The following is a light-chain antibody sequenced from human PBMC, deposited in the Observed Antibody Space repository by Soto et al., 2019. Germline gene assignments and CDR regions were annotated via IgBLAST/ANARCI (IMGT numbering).Light chain of an antibody. Sequence: EIVLTQSPVTLSLSPGERATLSCRASQSVSSYLAWYQQKPGQAPRLLIYGASNRATGIPARFSGSGSGTDFTLTISSLEPEDFAVYYCQQYDNLPLTFGGGTKVEIK. CDR2: GAS. V-gene: IGKV3-11*01. J-gene: IGKJ4*01. CDR3: QQYDNLPLT. CDR1: QSVSSY.